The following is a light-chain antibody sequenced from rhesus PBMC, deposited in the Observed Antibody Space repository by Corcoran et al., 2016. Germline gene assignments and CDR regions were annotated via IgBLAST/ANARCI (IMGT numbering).Light chain of an antibody. J-gene: IGLJ1*01. CDR1: NSDIGSYNY. V-gene: IGLV2-23*01. CDR2: DVS. CDR3: GSYAGSNTYI. Sequence: QAALTQPPSVSGSPGQSVTISCTGTNSDIGSYNYVSWFQQHPGKAPKLMIFDVSKRPLGVSDRFSGSKSGNTASLTISGLQAEDEADYYGGSYAGSNTYIFGSGTRLTV.